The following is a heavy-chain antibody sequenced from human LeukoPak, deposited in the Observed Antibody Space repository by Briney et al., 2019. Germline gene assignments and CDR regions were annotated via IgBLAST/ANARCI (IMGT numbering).Heavy chain of an antibody. J-gene: IGHJ5*02. CDR2: IYPDGINK. CDR3: AKDWSGNYDWSDP. V-gene: IGHV3-30*02. Sequence: GGSLRLSCAASGFTFTTYGMHWVRQAPGKGLEWVACIYPDGINKDYADSVKGRFIISRDNSKNTLYLQMNSLRAEDTAVYYCAKDWSGNYDWSDPWGQGTLVTVSS. CDR1: GFTFTTYG. D-gene: IGHD3-3*01.